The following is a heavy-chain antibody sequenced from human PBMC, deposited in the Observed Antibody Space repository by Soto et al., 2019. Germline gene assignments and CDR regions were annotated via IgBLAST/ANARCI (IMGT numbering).Heavy chain of an antibody. CDR2: VHTSGST. Sequence: PSETLSLTCTVSGDSISSYFWSWIRQPAGKGLEWIGRVHTSGSTTNHPSLKSRVTMSVDTSKSQFSLKLTSVTAADTAVYYCARCVELFGTFDPWGQGTLVTVSS. V-gene: IGHV4-4*07. D-gene: IGHD3-10*01. CDR1: GDSISSYF. CDR3: ARCVELFGTFDP. J-gene: IGHJ5*02.